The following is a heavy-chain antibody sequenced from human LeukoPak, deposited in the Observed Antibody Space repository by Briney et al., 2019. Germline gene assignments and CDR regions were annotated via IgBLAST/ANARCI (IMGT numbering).Heavy chain of an antibody. Sequence: PSETLSLTCTVSGGSITSYFWSWIRQPPGKRLEWIGYIYSSGSTTYNPSLKSRVTISVDTSTNQFFLKLTSVTAADTAVYYCARRAVAENYFDYWGQGTLVTDSS. J-gene: IGHJ4*02. CDR2: IYSSGST. D-gene: IGHD6-19*01. CDR1: GGSITSYF. V-gene: IGHV4-4*08. CDR3: ARRAVAENYFDY.